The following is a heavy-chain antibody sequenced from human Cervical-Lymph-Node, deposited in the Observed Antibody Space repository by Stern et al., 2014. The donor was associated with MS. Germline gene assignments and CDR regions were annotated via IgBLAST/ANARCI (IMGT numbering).Heavy chain of an antibody. V-gene: IGHV1-69*06. Sequence: VQLLESGAEVNKPGSSVKVSCKASGDTISNLGINWLRQAPGQRLEWMGGIVPMFGPPNYAQKFLGRVTITEDRSTNTAQMELRTLTFEDTAVYYCARARGDYDSNWFDSWGQGTLVTVSS. D-gene: IGHD3-10*01. J-gene: IGHJ5*01. CDR3: ARARGDYDSNWFDS. CDR2: IVPMFGPP. CDR1: GDTISNLG.